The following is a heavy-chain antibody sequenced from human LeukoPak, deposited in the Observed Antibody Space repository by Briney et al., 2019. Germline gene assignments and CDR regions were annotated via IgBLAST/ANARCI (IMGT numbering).Heavy chain of an antibody. J-gene: IGHJ4*02. D-gene: IGHD3-10*01. CDR2: INPNSGGT. V-gene: IGHV1-2*04. CDR1: GYTFTGYY. CDR3: ARVGPLRYGSGSFYY. Sequence: ASAKVSCKASGYTFTGYYMHWVRQAPGQGLEWMGWINPNSGGTNYAQKFQGWVTMTRDTSISTAYMELSRLRSDDTAVYYCARVGPLRYGSGSFYYWGQGTLVTVSS.